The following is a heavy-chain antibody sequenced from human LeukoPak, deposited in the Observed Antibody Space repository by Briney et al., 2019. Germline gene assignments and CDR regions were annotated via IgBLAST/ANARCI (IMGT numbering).Heavy chain of an antibody. CDR2: INSDGSST. Sequence: GGSLRLSCAASGFTFSSYWMHWVRQAPGKGLVWVSRINSDGSSTSYADSVKGRFTISRDNAKNTLYLQMSSLRDDDTAVYYCTRDRGWQQFDYWGQGTLVTVSS. D-gene: IGHD5-24*01. V-gene: IGHV3-74*01. CDR1: GFTFSSYW. CDR3: TRDRGWQQFDY. J-gene: IGHJ4*02.